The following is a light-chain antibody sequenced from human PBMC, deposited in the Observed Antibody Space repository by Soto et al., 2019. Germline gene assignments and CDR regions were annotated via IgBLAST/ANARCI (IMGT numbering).Light chain of an antibody. J-gene: IGKJ4*01. V-gene: IGKV3-11*01. CDR2: DAS. Sequence: EIVLTQSPVTLSLSPGERATLSCRATRSVNNFVAWYQQKPGQAPSLLISDASNRATGIPDRFSGSGSGTDFTLTINSREPEDFAVYFCHQRAGWPPTFGGGTKVEIK. CDR1: RSVNNF. CDR3: HQRAGWPPT.